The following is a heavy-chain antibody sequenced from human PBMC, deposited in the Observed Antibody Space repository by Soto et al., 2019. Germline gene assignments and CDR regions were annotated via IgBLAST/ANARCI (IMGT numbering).Heavy chain of an antibody. V-gene: IGHV3-7*01. D-gene: IGHD3-10*01. CDR1: VFTFSIYW. CDR3: VKDLTYYGSAPGSDYNTISDAY. Sequence: GGSLLISCASSVFTFSIYWMTWVRQAPGNGLDRVANINQDGSDQYYVDSVRGRFSISIDNAKNSLFLQMNSLRAEDTAAYYCVKDLTYYGSAPGSDYNTISDAYWGQGTMVTVSS. J-gene: IGHJ4*02. CDR2: INQDGSDQ.